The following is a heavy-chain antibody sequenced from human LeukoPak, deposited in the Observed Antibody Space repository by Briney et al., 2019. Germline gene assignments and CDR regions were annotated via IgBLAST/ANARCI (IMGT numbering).Heavy chain of an antibody. Sequence: PSQTLSLTCTVSGGSISSGSYYWSWIRQPAGKGLKRIGRIYTSGSTNYNPSLKSRVTISVDTSKNQFSLKLSSVTAADTAVYYCARDHRITMIVGDWGQGTLVTVSS. D-gene: IGHD3-22*01. J-gene: IGHJ4*02. V-gene: IGHV4-61*02. CDR2: IYTSGST. CDR1: GGSISSGSYY. CDR3: ARDHRITMIVGD.